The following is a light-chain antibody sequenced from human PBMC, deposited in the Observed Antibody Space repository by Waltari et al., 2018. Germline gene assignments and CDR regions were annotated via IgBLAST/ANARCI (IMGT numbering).Light chain of an antibody. CDR3: QQFDTDVT. Sequence: IQMTQSPSSLSASVGDRVTITCRASQSISTWLAWFQLKPGKAPKLLIYKASNLESGVPSRFSGSGSGTEFTLTIKSLQPDDFGTYFCQQFDTDVTFGQGTKVEI. CDR1: QSISTW. CDR2: KAS. V-gene: IGKV1-5*03. J-gene: IGKJ2*01.